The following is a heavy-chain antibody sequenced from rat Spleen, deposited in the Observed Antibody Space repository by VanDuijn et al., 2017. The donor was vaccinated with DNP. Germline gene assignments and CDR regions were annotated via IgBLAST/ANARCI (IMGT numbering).Heavy chain of an antibody. D-gene: IGHD2-6*01. Sequence: EVQLVESGGGLVQPGRSLKLSCAASGFIFGDYNMAWVRQAPKRGLEWVATIIYDSSRTYYRDSVMGRFTISRDNAKNTLYLQMDSLRSDDTATYYCSMCLDSYHWFAYWGQGSLVTVTS. J-gene: IGHJ3*01. CDR3: SMCLDSYHWFAY. CDR1: GFIFGDYN. CDR2: IIYDSSRT. V-gene: IGHV5S10*01.